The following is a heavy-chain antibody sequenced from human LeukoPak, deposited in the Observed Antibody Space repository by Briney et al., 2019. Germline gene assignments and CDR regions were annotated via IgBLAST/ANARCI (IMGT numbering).Heavy chain of an antibody. CDR2: IYYSGST. CDR3: ARETTTGSGSYYNED. Sequence: SETLSLTCTVSGGSISSSSYYWGWIRQPPGKGLEWIGSIYYSGSTYYNPPLKSRVTISVDTSKNQFSLKLSSVTAADTAVYYCARETTTGSGSYYNEDWGQGTLVTVSS. CDR1: GGSISSSSYY. D-gene: IGHD3-10*01. V-gene: IGHV4-39*02. J-gene: IGHJ4*02.